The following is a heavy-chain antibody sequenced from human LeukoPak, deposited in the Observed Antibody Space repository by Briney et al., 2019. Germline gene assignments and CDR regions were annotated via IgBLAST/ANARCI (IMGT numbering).Heavy chain of an antibody. Sequence: GGSLRLSCAASGLTFSSYSMTWVRKAPGKGLEWVSSISSSSSYIYYADSVKGRFTISRDNAKNSLYLQMNSLRAEDTAVYYCARAPGIAAKSPFDYWGQGTLVTVSS. V-gene: IGHV3-21*01. CDR1: GLTFSSYS. CDR3: ARAPGIAAKSPFDY. D-gene: IGHD6-25*01. CDR2: ISSSSSYI. J-gene: IGHJ4*02.